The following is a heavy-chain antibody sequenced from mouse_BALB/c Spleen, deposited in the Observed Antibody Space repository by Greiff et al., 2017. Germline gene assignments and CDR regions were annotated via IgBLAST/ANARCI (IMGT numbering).Heavy chain of an antibody. CDR2: ISSGGSYT. D-gene: IGHD1-1*01. Sequence: EVKLMESGGGLVKPGGSLKLSCAASGFTFSSYTMSWVRQTPEKRLEWVATISSGGSYTYYPDSVKGRFTISRDNAKNTLYLQMSSLKSEDTAMYYCTRDRTTGYFDVWGAGTTVTVSS. V-gene: IGHV5-6-4*01. CDR3: TRDRTTGYFDV. J-gene: IGHJ1*01. CDR1: GFTFSSYT.